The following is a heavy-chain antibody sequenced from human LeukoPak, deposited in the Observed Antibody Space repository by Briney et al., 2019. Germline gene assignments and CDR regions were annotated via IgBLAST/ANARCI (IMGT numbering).Heavy chain of an antibody. J-gene: IGHJ3*02. Sequence: GESLKISCKGSGYRFTSYWISWVRQMPGKGLEWMGRIDPSDSYTNYSPSFQGHVTISADKSISTAYLQWSSLKASDTAMYYCARRPLFTMVSRDDAFDIWGQGTMVTVSS. CDR2: IDPSDSYT. V-gene: IGHV5-10-1*01. CDR3: ARRPLFTMVSRDDAFDI. D-gene: IGHD3-10*01. CDR1: GYRFTSYW.